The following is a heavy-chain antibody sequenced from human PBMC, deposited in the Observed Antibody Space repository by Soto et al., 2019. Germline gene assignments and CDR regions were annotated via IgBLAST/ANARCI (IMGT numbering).Heavy chain of an antibody. J-gene: IGHJ3*01. CDR3: ARDRSGGYAFPF. V-gene: IGHV3-33*01. CDR2: IWYDGSNK. D-gene: IGHD2-15*01. Sequence: QVQLVESGGGVVQPGRSLRLSCAASGFTFSSYGMHWVRQAPGKGLEWVAVIWYDGSNKYYADSVKGRITIPRDNSKNPLYLQMTSLRAEDTAVYYCARDRSGGYAFPFSCRGTMVTVSS. CDR1: GFTFSSYG.